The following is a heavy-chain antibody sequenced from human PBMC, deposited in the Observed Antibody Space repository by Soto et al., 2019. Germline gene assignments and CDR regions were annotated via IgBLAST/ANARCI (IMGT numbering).Heavy chain of an antibody. Sequence: QVQLQQWGAGLLKPSETLSLTCAVYGGSFSGYYWSWIRQPPGKGLEWIGEINHSGSTKYNPSLKSRVTISVDTSKNQFSLKLSSVTAADTAVYYCATFPNARYSYGPNRFDYWGQGTLVTVSS. CDR3: ATFPNARYSYGPNRFDY. J-gene: IGHJ4*02. V-gene: IGHV4-34*01. D-gene: IGHD5-18*01. CDR1: GGSFSGYY. CDR2: INHSGST.